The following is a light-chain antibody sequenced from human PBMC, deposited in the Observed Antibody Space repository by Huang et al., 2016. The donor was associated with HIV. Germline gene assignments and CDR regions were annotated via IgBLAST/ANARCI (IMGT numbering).Light chain of an antibody. CDR1: KTFLYNSKSDSF. V-gene: IGKV4-1*01. CDR2: GAA. J-gene: IGKJ4*01. Sequence: DIVVTQSPDSLGVSLGARATSTCKSSKTFLYNSKSDSFIAWYQQRHGQLPKFLIHGAAARQSGVRERFSGSVSETNFTLTVNGLQPEDVAIYFSTIPTFGGGTKVDI. CDR3: TIPT.